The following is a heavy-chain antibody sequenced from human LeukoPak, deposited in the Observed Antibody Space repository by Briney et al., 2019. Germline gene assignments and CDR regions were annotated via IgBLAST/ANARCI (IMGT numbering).Heavy chain of an antibody. Sequence: GASVKVSCKVSGYTLTELSMHWVRQAPGKGREWMGGFDPEDGETIYAQKFQGRVTMTEDTSTDTAYMELSSLRSEDTAVYYCATDQAHYYDSSGYRFDYWGQGTLVTVSS. J-gene: IGHJ4*02. V-gene: IGHV1-24*01. D-gene: IGHD3-22*01. CDR2: FDPEDGET. CDR1: GYTLTELS. CDR3: ATDQAHYYDSSGYRFDY.